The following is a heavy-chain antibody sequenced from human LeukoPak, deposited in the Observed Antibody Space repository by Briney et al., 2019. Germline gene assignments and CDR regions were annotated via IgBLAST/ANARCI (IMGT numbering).Heavy chain of an antibody. CDR1: GGTFSSYA. D-gene: IGHD2-21*01. V-gene: IGHV1-69*13. CDR2: IIPIFGTA. CDR3: ARPFRHTLDAFDI. J-gene: IGHJ3*02. Sequence: SVKVSCKASGGTFSSYAISWVRQAPGQGLEWMGGIIPIFGTANYAQKFQGRVTITADESTSTAYMELSSLRSEDTAVYYCARPFRHTLDAFDIWGQGTMVTVSS.